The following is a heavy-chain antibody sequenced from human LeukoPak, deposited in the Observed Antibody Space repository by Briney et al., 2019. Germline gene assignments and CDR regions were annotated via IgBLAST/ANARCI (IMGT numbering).Heavy chain of an antibody. CDR3: AREIGGGLHYFDY. CDR2: IKQDGSEK. D-gene: IGHD3-16*01. J-gene: IGHJ4*02. Sequence: GGSLRLSCAASGFTFSSYWMTWVRQAPGKGLEWVAKIKQDGSEKYYVDSVKGRFTISRDNAKNSLYLQMNSLGAEDTAVYYCAREIGGGLHYFDYWGQGTLVTVSS. V-gene: IGHV3-7*05. CDR1: GFTFSSYW.